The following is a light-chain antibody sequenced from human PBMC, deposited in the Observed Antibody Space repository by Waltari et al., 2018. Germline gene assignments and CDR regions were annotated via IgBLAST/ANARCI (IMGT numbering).Light chain of an antibody. CDR3: MIYYSSAWV. CDR1: SGINVGTYR. CDR2: YRSDSDR. V-gene: IGLV5-45*02. Sequence: QAVLTQPSSLSASPGASASLTCTLRSGINVGTYRIYWYQQKPGRPPHYLLRYRSDSDRHQGSGVPSRFSGSNDASASAGILLISGLQSEDEADYYCMIYYSSAWVFGGGTKLTVL. J-gene: IGLJ3*02.